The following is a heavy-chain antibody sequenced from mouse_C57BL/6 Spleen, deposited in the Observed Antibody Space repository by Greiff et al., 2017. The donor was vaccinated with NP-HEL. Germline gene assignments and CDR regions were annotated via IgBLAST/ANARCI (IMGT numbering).Heavy chain of an antibody. CDR3: TAWERGFAY. V-gene: IGHV14-4*01. CDR1: GFNIKDDY. J-gene: IGHJ3*01. CDR2: IDPENGDT. Sequence: VQLQQSGAELVRPGASVKLSCTASGFNIKDDYMHWVKQRPEQGLEWIGWIDPENGDTEYASKFQGKATITADTSSNTAYLQLSSLTSEDTAVYYCTAWERGFAYWGQGTLVTVSA. D-gene: IGHD4-1*01.